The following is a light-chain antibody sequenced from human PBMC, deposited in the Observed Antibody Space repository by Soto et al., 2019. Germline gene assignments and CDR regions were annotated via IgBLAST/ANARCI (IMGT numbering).Light chain of an antibody. Sequence: QSVLTQPPSVSGAPGQRVTISCTGSSSNIGAGYDVQWYQQLPGTAPKLLIYGNIHRPSGVPDRFSGSKSGTSASLAITGLQAEDEADYYCQSYDSSLRVFGGGTKLTVL. CDR2: GNI. V-gene: IGLV1-40*01. CDR1: SSNIGAGYD. CDR3: QSYDSSLRV. J-gene: IGLJ2*01.